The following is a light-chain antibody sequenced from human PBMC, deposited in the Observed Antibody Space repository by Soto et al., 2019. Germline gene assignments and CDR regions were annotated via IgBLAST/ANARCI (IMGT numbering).Light chain of an antibody. Sequence: QSALTQPASVSGSPGQSITISCTGTSSDVGAYSYVSWYQQHPGKAPKLIIYDVSDRPSGISNRFSGSKSGNTASLTISGLQAEDEAEYYCSSYTSSRTYVFGTGTKSPS. J-gene: IGLJ1*01. V-gene: IGLV2-14*01. CDR3: SSYTSSRTYV. CDR2: DVS. CDR1: SSDVGAYSY.